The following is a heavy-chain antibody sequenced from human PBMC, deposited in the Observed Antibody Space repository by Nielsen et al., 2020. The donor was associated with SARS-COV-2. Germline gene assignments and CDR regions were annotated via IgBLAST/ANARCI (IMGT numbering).Heavy chain of an antibody. Sequence: LSLTCTVSGGSISSGGYYWSWIRHHPGKGLEWIGYIYFSGRTCYNPSLKSRVTISVDTSKNQFSLSLRSVTAADTAVYYCARESSGYDHYNYGMDVWGQGTTATVSS. V-gene: IGHV4-31*03. D-gene: IGHD5-12*01. CDR1: GGSISSGGYY. J-gene: IGHJ6*02. CDR3: ARESSGYDHYNYGMDV. CDR2: IYFSGRT.